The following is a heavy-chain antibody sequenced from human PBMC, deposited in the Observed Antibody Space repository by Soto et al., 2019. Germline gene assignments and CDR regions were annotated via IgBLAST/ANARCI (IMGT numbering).Heavy chain of an antibody. CDR3: ARWDLDW. CDR2: IWDDGSLK. Sequence: QVQLVESGGGVVQPGKSLRLSCAASGFTFSHHGIHWVRQAPGKGLEWVAVIWDDGSLKYYGDSVQGRFTVSRDNSKNTVYLQRNSLRAEDSAVYYCARWDLDWWGQGTLVTVSS. D-gene: IGHD2-21*01. V-gene: IGHV3-33*01. CDR1: GFTFSHHG. J-gene: IGHJ4*02.